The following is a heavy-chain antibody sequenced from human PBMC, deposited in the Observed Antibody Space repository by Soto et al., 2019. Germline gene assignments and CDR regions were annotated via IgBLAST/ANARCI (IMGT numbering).Heavy chain of an antibody. V-gene: IGHV1-18*01. CDR3: AATGGNYFGWDV. D-gene: IGHD2-8*02. CDR1: DNTFTHYG. J-gene: IGHJ6*02. CDR2: ISGYNGNT. Sequence: ASVKVSCKSSDNTFTHYGINWVRQAPGQGLEWMGWISGYNGNTKYAQKFQDRVTMTADTSTRTAFMEVRSLTSDDTGVYFCAATGGNYFGWDVWGQGTTDNAP.